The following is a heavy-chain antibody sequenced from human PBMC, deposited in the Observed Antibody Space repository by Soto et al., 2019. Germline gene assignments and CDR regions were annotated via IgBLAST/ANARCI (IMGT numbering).Heavy chain of an antibody. J-gene: IGHJ3*01. CDR3: EGEGKSNNTRWKNAFDP. CDR1: GDTVSSNDAA. CDR2: TYYRSKWFH. Sequence: SQTLSLTCAISGDTVSSNDAAWNWIRQSPSRGLEWLGRTYYRSKWFHDYAESVKSRIALHPDTSKNQISLQLNSVTPEETDINYCEGEGKSNNTRWKNAFDPWGQGTMVTVSS. V-gene: IGHV6-1*01. D-gene: IGHD1-1*01.